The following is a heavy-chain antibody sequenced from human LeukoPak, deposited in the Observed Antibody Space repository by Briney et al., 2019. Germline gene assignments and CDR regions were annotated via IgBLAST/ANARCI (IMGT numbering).Heavy chain of an antibody. D-gene: IGHD3-10*01. Sequence: GGSLRLSCAASGFTFNSYAMHWVRQAPGKGLEWVAVISYDGSNKYNADSVKGRFAISRDNSKNTLYLQMNSLRAEDTAVYYCARELKGGMVRGESYDYWGQGTLVTVSS. V-gene: IGHV3-30*09. J-gene: IGHJ4*02. CDR3: ARELKGGMVRGESYDY. CDR1: GFTFNSYA. CDR2: ISYDGSNK.